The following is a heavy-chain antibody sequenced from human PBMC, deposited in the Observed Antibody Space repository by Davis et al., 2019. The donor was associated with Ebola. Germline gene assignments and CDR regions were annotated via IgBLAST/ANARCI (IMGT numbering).Heavy chain of an antibody. D-gene: IGHD1-7*01. J-gene: IGHJ4*02. CDR2: IHNSGST. CDR1: GDSVSSDTYY. V-gene: IGHV4-39*01. Sequence: ESLKISCSVSGDSVSSDTYYWGWIRQPPGEGLEWIGRIHNSGSTYYNPSLRSQVTISVDSSKNQFSLKVTSVTAADTALYYCARLSPLGTTVDYWGQGILVTVSS. CDR3: ARLSPLGTTVDY.